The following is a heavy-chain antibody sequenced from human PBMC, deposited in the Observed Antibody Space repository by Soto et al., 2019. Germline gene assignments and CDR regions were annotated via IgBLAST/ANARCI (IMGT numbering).Heavy chain of an antibody. CDR3: AKDGASGSYPPYYYFGMDV. Sequence: EVQLLESGGGLVQPGGSLRLSCAASGFTFSSYAMSWVRQAPGKGLEWVSTISGSGGNAYYADSVKGRFSISRDNSKNTLRLQMHSLRADDTAVYYCAKDGASGSYPPYYYFGMDVWGQGTTVPVSS. J-gene: IGHJ6*02. V-gene: IGHV3-23*01. CDR2: ISGSGGNA. D-gene: IGHD1-26*01. CDR1: GFTFSSYA.